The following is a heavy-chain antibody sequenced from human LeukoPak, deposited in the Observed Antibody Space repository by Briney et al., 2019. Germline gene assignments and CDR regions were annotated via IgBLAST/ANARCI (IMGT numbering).Heavy chain of an antibody. Sequence: PSETLSLTCTVSGGTMSRYYWSWIRQPPGKRLEWIGFVHYNGSTSYNPSLKSRVTISVDTSKNQFSLKLSSVTAADTAVYYCARASATGYCSGGSCYDYYYYGMDVWGQGTTVTVSS. CDR1: GGTMSRYY. CDR2: VHYNGST. CDR3: ARASATGYCSGGSCYDYYYYGMDV. J-gene: IGHJ6*02. D-gene: IGHD2-15*01. V-gene: IGHV4-59*01.